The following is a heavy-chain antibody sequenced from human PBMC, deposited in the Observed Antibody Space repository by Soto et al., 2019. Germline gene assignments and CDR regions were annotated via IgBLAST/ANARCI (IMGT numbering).Heavy chain of an antibody. D-gene: IGHD2-8*01. CDR2: ISYDGSNK. V-gene: IGHV3-30*18. CDR1: GFTFSSYG. Sequence: GGSLRLCCAASGFTFSSYGMHWVRQAPGKGLEWVAVISYDGSNKYYADSVKGRFTISRDNSKNTLYLQMNSLRAEDTAVYYCAKDWYAVKDERDAIDIWGQGTMVTVSS. J-gene: IGHJ3*02. CDR3: AKDWYAVKDERDAIDI.